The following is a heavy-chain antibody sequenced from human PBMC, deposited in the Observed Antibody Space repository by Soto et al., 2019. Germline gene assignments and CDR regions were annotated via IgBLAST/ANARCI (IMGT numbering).Heavy chain of an antibody. V-gene: IGHV3-15*01. Sequence: PGGSLRLSCAASGFTFSNAWMSWVRQAPGKGLEWVGRIKSKTDGGTTDYAAPVKGRFTISRDDSKNTLYLQMNSLKTEDTAVYYCTTDLSVRFLEWNYYFDYWGRGTLVTVSS. CDR2: IKSKTDGGTT. D-gene: IGHD3-3*01. CDR3: TTDLSVRFLEWNYYFDY. CDR1: GFTFSNAW. J-gene: IGHJ4*02.